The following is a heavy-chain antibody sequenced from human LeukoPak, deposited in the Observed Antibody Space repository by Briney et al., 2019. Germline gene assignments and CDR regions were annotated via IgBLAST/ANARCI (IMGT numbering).Heavy chain of an antibody. CDR1: GYTLTELS. CDR2: IIPIFGTA. V-gene: IGHV1-69*05. CDR3: AREVERRYYYYYYMDV. Sequence: AASVKVSCKVSGYTLTELSMHWVRQAPGQGLEWMGRIIPIFGTANYAQKFQGRVTITTDESTSTAYMELSSLRSEDTAVYYCAREVERRYYYYYYMDVWGKGTTVTVSS. J-gene: IGHJ6*03. D-gene: IGHD1-1*01.